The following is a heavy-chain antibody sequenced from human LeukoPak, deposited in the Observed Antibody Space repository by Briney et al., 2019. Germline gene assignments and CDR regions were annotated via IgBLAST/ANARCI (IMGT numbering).Heavy chain of an antibody. D-gene: IGHD6-13*01. J-gene: IGHJ4*02. CDR1: GFTFSSYS. CDR3: ARDGAAAGIH. V-gene: IGHV3-21*01. CDR2: ISSSSSYI. Sequence: PGGSLRLSCAASGFTFSSYSMNWVRQALGKGLEWVSSISSSSSYIYYADSVKGRFTISRDNAKNSLYLQMNSLRAEDTAVYYCARDGAAAGIHWGQGTLVTVSS.